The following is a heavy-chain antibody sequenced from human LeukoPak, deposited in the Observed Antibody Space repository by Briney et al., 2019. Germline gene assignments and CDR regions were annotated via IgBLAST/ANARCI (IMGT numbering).Heavy chain of an antibody. J-gene: IGHJ6*03. CDR3: SRGERYYFYLDV. CDR1: GCTSSPYT. V-gene: IGHV1-69*05. Sequence: ASVTVSCKASGCTSSPYTITGVRPAAGQGLAWMGGIIPIFRTPNYAPKFKGRVTITTDEPTSTAYMELSSLKSEDTAIYYCSRGERYYFYLDVWGKGTTVTVSS. CDR2: IIPIFRTP. D-gene: IGHD1-1*01.